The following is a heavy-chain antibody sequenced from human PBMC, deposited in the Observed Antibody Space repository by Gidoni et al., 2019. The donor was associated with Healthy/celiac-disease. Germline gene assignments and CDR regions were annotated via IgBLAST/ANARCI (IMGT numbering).Heavy chain of an antibody. CDR1: GFTFSSYA. J-gene: IGHJ4*02. CDR2: LSGSGGST. D-gene: IGHD6-19*01. CDR3: AKARSSVCYFDY. V-gene: IGHV3-23*01. Sequence: EVQLLEYGGGWVQPGGSLRLSCAASGFTFSSYAMSWVRQAPGKGLEWVSALSGSGGSTYYADSVKCRFTISRDNSTNTLYLQMNSLRAEDTAVYYCAKARSSVCYFDYWGQGTLVTVSS.